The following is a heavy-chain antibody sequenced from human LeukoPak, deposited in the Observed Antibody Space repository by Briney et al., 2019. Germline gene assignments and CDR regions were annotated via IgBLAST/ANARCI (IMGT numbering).Heavy chain of an antibody. D-gene: IGHD5-24*01. J-gene: IGHJ4*02. Sequence: RPGGSLRLSCAASGFTFSGYAMSWVRQAPGKGLEWVSGISIGGDYTYYADSVKGRFTISRDNSKNTLSLQMSNLRAEDTAIYYCAKLHSATITADFDYWGQGTLVTVSS. CDR1: GFTFSGYA. V-gene: IGHV3-23*01. CDR3: AKLHSATITADFDY. CDR2: ISIGGDYT.